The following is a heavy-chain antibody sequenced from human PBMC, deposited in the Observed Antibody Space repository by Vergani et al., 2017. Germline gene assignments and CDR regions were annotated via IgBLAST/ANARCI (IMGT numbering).Heavy chain of an antibody. V-gene: IGHV3-23*01. CDR3: AKDFVGAARPCCGMDV. CDR2: ISGSGGST. CDR1: GFTFSSYA. J-gene: IGHJ6*02. Sequence: EVQLLESGGGLVQPGGSLRLSCAASGFTFSSYAMSWVRQAPGKGLEWVSAISGSGGSTYYADSVKGRFTISRDNSKTTLYLQMNSLRAEDTAVYYCAKDFVGAARPCCGMDVWGQGTTVTVSS. D-gene: IGHD6-6*01.